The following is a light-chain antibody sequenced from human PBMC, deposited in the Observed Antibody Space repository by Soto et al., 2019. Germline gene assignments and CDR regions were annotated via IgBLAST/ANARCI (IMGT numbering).Light chain of an antibody. V-gene: IGLV1-44*01. CDR1: NSNIGSNT. Sequence: QSALTQPPSASGTPGQRVTISCSGSNSNIGSNTVNWYQLLPGTAPKLIIRSDNQRPSGVPDRFSGSKSGTSASLAISGLQSEDEADYFCATWDDSLNVLFGGGTKLTVL. J-gene: IGLJ2*01. CDR3: ATWDDSLNVL. CDR2: SDN.